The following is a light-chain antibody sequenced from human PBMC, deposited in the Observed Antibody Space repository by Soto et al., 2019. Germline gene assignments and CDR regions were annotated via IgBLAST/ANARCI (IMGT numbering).Light chain of an antibody. V-gene: IGLV1-40*01. J-gene: IGLJ2*01. CDR2: GNS. CDR3: QSYDSSLSGSV. CDR1: SSNIGAGYD. Sequence: QSVLTQPPSVSGAPGQRVTISCTGSSSNIGAGYDVHWYQQLPGTAPKLLIYGNSTRPSGVPDRFSGSKSGTSPSLAITGLQAEDEADYYCQSYDSSLSGSVFGGATKLTVL.